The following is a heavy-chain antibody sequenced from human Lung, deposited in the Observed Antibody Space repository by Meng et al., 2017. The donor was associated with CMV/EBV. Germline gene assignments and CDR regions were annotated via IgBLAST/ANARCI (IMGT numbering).Heavy chain of an antibody. V-gene: IGHV3-49*04. J-gene: IGHJ5*02. CDR3: ARHSIRFSFNWFDP. CDR1: GFTFGDYA. Sequence: GESLKISCTTSGFTFGDYAMSWVRQAPGKGLEWVGFIRSKAYGGTTEYAASVKGRFAISRDDSKSIAHLQMNSLKTEDTAVCYCARHSIRFSFNWFDPWGQGTLVXVSS. D-gene: IGHD3-3*01. CDR2: IRSKAYGGTT.